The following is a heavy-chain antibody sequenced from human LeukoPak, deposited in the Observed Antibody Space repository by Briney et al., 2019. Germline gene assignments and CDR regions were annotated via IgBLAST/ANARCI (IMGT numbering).Heavy chain of an antibody. Sequence: SQTLSLTCTVSGGSISSGNYYRSWIRQPPGKGLEWIGYISYTGRTSYNPSLKSRVTISVDTSKRQFSLQLSSVTAADTAVYYCARSNYYDSSGYIFDYWGQGTLVTVSS. V-gene: IGHV4-30-4*01. D-gene: IGHD3-22*01. CDR2: ISYTGRT. J-gene: IGHJ4*02. CDR3: ARSNYYDSSGYIFDY. CDR1: GGSISSGNYY.